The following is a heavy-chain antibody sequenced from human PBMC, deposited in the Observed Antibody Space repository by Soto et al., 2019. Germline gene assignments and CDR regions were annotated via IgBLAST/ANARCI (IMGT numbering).Heavy chain of an antibody. V-gene: IGHV3-30-3*01. CDR3: ARDRVQWLVLSNWFDH. CDR1: GFTFSSYA. J-gene: IGHJ5*02. Sequence: QVQLVESGGGVVQPGRSLRLSCAASGFTFSSYAMHWVRQAPGKGLEWVAVISYDGSNKYYADSVKGRFTISRENSKNELYLQMNSQRAEDAAVYYCARDRVQWLVLSNWFDHWGKGTLVTVSS. D-gene: IGHD6-19*01. CDR2: ISYDGSNK.